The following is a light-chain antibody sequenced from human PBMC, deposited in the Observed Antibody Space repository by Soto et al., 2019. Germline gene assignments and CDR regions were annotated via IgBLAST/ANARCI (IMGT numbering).Light chain of an antibody. Sequence: AIQMTQSPSSLSASVGDRVTITCRASQGIRNDLGWYQQKPGKAPKLLIYAASSLQSGVPSRFSGSGAGTDFTLTISSLQPEEFATYYCLQDYNYPGTFGQGTKVEIK. J-gene: IGKJ1*01. V-gene: IGKV1-6*01. CDR1: QGIRND. CDR2: AAS. CDR3: LQDYNYPGT.